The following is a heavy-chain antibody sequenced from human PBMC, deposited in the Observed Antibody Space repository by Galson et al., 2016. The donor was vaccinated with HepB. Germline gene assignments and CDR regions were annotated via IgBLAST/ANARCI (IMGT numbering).Heavy chain of an antibody. CDR3: AREKRVKDTWFDP. V-gene: IGHV1-18*01. Sequence: SVKVSCKASGYTFTHYGINWVRQAPGQGLEWMGWISAYNGNTDYSQRLQGRVTMTTDTSTNTAYMELRSLRSDDTAVYYCAREKRVKDTWFDPWGQGTLVTVSS. CDR1: GYTFTHYG. CDR2: ISAYNGNT. J-gene: IGHJ5*02.